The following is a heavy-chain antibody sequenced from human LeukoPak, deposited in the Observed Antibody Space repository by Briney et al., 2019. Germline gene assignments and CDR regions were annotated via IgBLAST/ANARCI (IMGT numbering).Heavy chain of an antibody. J-gene: IGHJ5*02. V-gene: IGHV4-59*01. D-gene: IGHD3-22*01. Sequence: SETLSLTCTVSGGSISSYYWSWIRQPPGKGLEWIGYIYYSGSTNYNPSLKSRVTISVDTSKNQFSLKLSSVTAADTAVYYCARELTWGFDSSGYYFNWFDPWGQGTLVTVSS. CDR2: IYYSGST. CDR3: ARELTWGFDSSGYYFNWFDP. CDR1: GGSISSYY.